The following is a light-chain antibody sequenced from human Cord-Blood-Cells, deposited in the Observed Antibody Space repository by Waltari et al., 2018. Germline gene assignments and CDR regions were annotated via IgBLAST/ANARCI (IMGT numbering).Light chain of an antibody. Sequence: QSVLTQPPSVSGAPGQRVTISCTGSSSNIGAGYDVHWYQQLPGTAPKLLIYGNSKRPSGVPDRFSGSKSGTSASLAITGLQAEDEADYYCQSYDSSLSGWVFGGGTKLIVL. V-gene: IGLV1-40*01. CDR1: SSNIGAGYD. CDR3: QSYDSSLSGWV. CDR2: GNS. J-gene: IGLJ3*02.